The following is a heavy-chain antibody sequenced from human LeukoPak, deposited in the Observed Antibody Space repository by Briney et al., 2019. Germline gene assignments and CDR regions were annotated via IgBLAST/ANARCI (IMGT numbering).Heavy chain of an antibody. CDR1: GYTFTSYY. J-gene: IGHJ6*02. CDR3: ARDTVADYYGMDV. CDR2: INPSGGST. D-gene: IGHD6-19*01. V-gene: IGHV1-46*01. Sequence: ASVKVSCKASGYTFTSYYMHWVRQASGQGLEWMGIINPSGGSTSYAQKFQGRVTMTRDTSTSTVYMELSSLRSEDTAVYYCARDTVADYYGMDVWGQGTTVTVSS.